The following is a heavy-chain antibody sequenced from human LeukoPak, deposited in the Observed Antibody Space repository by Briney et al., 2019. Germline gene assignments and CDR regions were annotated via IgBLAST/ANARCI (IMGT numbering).Heavy chain of an antibody. J-gene: IGHJ3*02. Sequence: SETLSLTCTVSGGSINNYYWSWIRQPAGKGLEWIGRIYTRGSTSYNPSLKSRVTMSVDTSKNQFSLKLSSVTAADTAVYYCARGRYCSADICSGGDAFDIWGQGTMVSVSS. V-gene: IGHV4-4*07. CDR2: IYTRGST. CDR1: GGSINNYY. CDR3: ARGRYCSADICSGGDAFDI. D-gene: IGHD2-15*01.